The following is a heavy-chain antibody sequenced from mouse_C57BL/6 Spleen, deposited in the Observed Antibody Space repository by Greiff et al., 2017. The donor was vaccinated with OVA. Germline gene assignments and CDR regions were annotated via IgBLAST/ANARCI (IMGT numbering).Heavy chain of an antibody. CDR3: TKRYDYDGWYFDV. CDR2: IYPGNSDT. V-gene: IGHV1-5*01. J-gene: IGHJ1*03. D-gene: IGHD2-4*01. CDR1: GYTFTSYW. Sequence: EVQLVESGTVLARPGASVKMSCKTSGYTFTSYWMHWVKQRPGQGLEWIGAIYPGNSDTSYNQKFKGKAKLTAVTSASTAYMELSSLTNEDSAVYYCTKRYDYDGWYFDVWGTGTTVTVSS.